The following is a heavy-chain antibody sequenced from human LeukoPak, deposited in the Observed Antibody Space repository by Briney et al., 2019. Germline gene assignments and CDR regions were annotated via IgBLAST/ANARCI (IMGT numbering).Heavy chain of an antibody. Sequence: PSETLSLTCTVSGGSISSYYWSWIRQPPGEGLEWIGYIYYSGSTNCNPSLKSRVTISVDTSKNQFSLKLSSVTAADTAVYYCATADSSGGDCYFDLWGRGTLVTVSS. V-gene: IGHV4-59*01. J-gene: IGHJ2*01. D-gene: IGHD3-22*01. CDR1: GGSISSYY. CDR3: ATADSSGGDCYFDL. CDR2: IYYSGST.